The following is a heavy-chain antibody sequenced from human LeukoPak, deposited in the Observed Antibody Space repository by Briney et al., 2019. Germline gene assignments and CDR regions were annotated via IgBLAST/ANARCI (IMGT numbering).Heavy chain of an antibody. CDR1: GGSITNTNY. CDR2: VNLQGST. Sequence: PETLSLTCGVSGGSITNTNYWTWVRQPPGKGLEWIGEVNLQGSTNYNPSLMGRVAISVDTSENHISLQLTSVTAADTAVYYCARHSRVASAKFDYWGQGTLVTVSS. D-gene: IGHD6-25*01. J-gene: IGHJ4*02. V-gene: IGHV4-4*03. CDR3: ARHSRVASAKFDY.